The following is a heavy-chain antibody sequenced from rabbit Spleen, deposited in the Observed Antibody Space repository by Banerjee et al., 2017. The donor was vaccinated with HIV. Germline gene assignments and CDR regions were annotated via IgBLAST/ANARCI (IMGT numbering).Heavy chain of an antibody. CDR3: ARENYSGYAHGL. CDR1: GFSFSSAT. J-gene: IGHJ4*01. D-gene: IGHD6-1*01. Sequence: QEQLEESGGGLVQPEGSLTLTCKASGFSFSSATIGWVRQAPGKGLEWIGSINTGSTYTWYASWAKGRFTISKTSSTTVTLQMTSLTAADTATYFCARENYSGYAHGLWGPGTLVTV. CDR2: INTGSTYT. V-gene: IGHV1S45*01.